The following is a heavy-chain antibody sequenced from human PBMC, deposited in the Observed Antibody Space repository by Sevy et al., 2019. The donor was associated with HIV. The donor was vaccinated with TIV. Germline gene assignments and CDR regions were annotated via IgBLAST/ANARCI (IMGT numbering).Heavy chain of an antibody. J-gene: IGHJ4*02. V-gene: IGHV3-7*03. CDR3: ARIQRWLQFGGFDY. CDR1: GFTFSSYW. CDR2: IKQDGSEK. Sequence: GSLRLSCAASGFTFSSYWMSWVRQAPGKGLEWVANIKQDGSEKYYVDSVKGRFTISRDNAKNSLYLQMNSLRAEDTAVYYCARIQRWLQFGGFDYWGQGTLVTVSS. D-gene: IGHD5-12*01.